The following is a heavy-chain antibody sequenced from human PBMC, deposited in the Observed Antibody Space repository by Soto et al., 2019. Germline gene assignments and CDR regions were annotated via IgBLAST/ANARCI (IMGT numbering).Heavy chain of an antibody. J-gene: IGHJ5*02. CDR1: GGSISSGDYY. CDR2: IYYSGST. V-gene: IGHV4-30-4*01. Sequence: SETLSLTCTVSGGSISSGDYYWSWIRQPPGKGLEWIGYIYYSGSTYYNPSLKSRVTISVDTSKNQFSLKLSSVTAADTAVYYCASLYYDILTASNWFDPWGQGTLVTVSS. CDR3: ASLYYDILTASNWFDP. D-gene: IGHD3-9*01.